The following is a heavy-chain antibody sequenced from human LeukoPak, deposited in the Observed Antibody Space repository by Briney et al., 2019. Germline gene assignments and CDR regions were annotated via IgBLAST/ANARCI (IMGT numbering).Heavy chain of an antibody. D-gene: IGHD3-9*01. V-gene: IGHV1-18*01. CDR1: GYTFTSYG. CDR3: AGLRYFDWLSPRENWFDP. J-gene: IGHJ5*02. CDR2: ISAYNGNT. Sequence: ASVKVSCKASGYTFTSYGISWVRQAPGQGLEWMGWISAYNGNTNYAQKLQGRVTMTTDTSTGTAYMELRSLRSDDTAVYYCAGLRYFDWLSPRENWFDPWGQGTLVTVSS.